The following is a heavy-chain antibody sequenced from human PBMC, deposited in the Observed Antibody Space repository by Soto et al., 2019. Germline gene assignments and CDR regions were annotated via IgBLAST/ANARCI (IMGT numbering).Heavy chain of an antibody. CDR3: AIKGELGYYYYGMDV. D-gene: IGHD1-26*01. V-gene: IGHV4-4*02. Sequence: SETLSLTCAVSGGSISSSDWWSWVRQPPGKGLEWIGEIYHSGSTNYNPSLKSRVTISVDKSKNQFSLKLSSVTAADTAVYYCAIKGELGYYYYGMDVWGQGTMVTVSS. CDR1: GGSISSSDW. CDR2: IYHSGST. J-gene: IGHJ6*02.